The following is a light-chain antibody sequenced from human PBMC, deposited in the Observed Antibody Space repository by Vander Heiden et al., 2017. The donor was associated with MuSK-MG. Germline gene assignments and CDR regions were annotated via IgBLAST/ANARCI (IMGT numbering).Light chain of an antibody. CDR1: HSNIGAGYD. J-gene: IGLJ3*02. Sequence: QSVLAQPPSVSGAPGQRVTISCTGTHSNIGAGYDVHWYQQFPGTAPKLLIYGNTNRPSGVPDRFSASKSDTSASLAISGLQADDEADYYCQSYDTALSGALFGGGTKLTVL. V-gene: IGLV1-40*01. CDR3: QSYDTALSGAL. CDR2: GNT.